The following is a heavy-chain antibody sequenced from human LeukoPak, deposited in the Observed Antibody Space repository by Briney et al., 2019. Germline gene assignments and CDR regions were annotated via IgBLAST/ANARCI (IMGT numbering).Heavy chain of an antibody. CDR2: IIPIFGTA. CDR3: ARGPRPLSRDYYMDV. V-gene: IGHV1-69*13. Sequence: GASVKVSCKASGGTFSSYAISWVRQAPGQGLEWMGGIIPIFGTANYAQKFQGRVTITADESTSTAYMELSSLRSEDTAVYYCARGPRPLSRDYYMDVWGKGTTVTVSS. CDR1: GGTFSSYA. D-gene: IGHD2/OR15-2a*01. J-gene: IGHJ6*03.